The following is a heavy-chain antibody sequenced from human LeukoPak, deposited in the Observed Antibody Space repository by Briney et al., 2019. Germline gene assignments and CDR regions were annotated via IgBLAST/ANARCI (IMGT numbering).Heavy chain of an antibody. CDR2: IKGRSDTI. J-gene: IGHJ4*02. V-gene: IGHV3-48*01. D-gene: IGHD4-23*01. Sequence: GGSLRLSCTASGFIFNNYGMNWVRQAPGKGLEWISYIKGRSDTIHYADSVKGRFTISRDNSKNTLYLQMNSLRADDTAVYYCARGRGAYPVVTRNDYWGQGTLVTVSS. CDR3: ARGRGAYPVVTRNDY. CDR1: GFIFNNYG.